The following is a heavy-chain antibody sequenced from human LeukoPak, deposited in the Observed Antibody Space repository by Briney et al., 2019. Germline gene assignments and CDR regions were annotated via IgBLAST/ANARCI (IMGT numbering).Heavy chain of an antibody. CDR3: TTETVDTKLSPDY. Sequence: GGSLRLSCAASGFTFSNAWMSWVRQAPGKGLEWVGRIKSKTDGGTTDYAAPVKGRFTISRDDSKNTLYLQMNSLKTEDTAVYYCTTETVDTKLSPDYWGRGTLVTVSS. CDR1: GFTFSNAW. D-gene: IGHD5-18*01. V-gene: IGHV3-15*01. CDR2: IKSKTDGGTT. J-gene: IGHJ4*02.